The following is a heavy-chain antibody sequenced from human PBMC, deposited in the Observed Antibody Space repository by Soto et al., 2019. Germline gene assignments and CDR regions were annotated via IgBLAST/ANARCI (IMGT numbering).Heavy chain of an antibody. D-gene: IGHD6-13*01. V-gene: IGHV5-51*01. Sequence: GESLKISCKVSGYSFSNYWIGWLRQMPGKVLEWMGIIYLGDSETRYSPSFEGQVTISADKSISTAHLQWNSLKASDTAIYYCARPAVAAHTGHTMEVWGQGTTVTVS. CDR2: IYLGDSET. CDR1: GYSFSNYW. J-gene: IGHJ6*01. CDR3: ARPAVAAHTGHTMEV.